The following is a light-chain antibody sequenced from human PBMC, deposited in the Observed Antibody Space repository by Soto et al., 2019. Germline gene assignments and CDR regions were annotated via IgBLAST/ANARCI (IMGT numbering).Light chain of an antibody. CDR2: DVS. V-gene: IGLV2-14*03. Sequence: QSVLAQPASVSGSPDQSITISCTGTSSDIGAFNYVSWYQQHPGDAPKLLIFDVSDRPSGISVRFSASKSGNTASLTISGLQTEDEAHYFCSSYAATNTVLFGGGTKLTVL. CDR1: SSDIGAFNY. CDR3: SSYAATNTVL. J-gene: IGLJ2*01.